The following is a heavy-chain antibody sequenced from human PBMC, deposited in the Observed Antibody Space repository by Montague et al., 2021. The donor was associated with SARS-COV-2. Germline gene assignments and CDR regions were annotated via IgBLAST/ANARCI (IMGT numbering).Heavy chain of an antibody. D-gene: IGHD4-23*01. Sequence: SETLSLTCTVSGGSIGAYYWSWIRLPPGKGLEWIGYIANSGSTNHNPSPESRVTMSVDTSKNQFSLKLNSVTAADTAVYYCARHGGNDAVDNWGRGTMVTVSS. CDR1: GGSIGAYY. V-gene: IGHV4-59*01. CDR2: IANSGST. J-gene: IGHJ3*02. CDR3: ARHGGNDAVDN.